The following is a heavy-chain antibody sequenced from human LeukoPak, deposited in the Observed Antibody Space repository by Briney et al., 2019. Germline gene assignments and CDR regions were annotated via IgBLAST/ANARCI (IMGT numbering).Heavy chain of an antibody. CDR2: ISGSGGST. V-gene: IGHV3-23*01. J-gene: IGHJ4*02. CDR1: GFTVSSNY. Sequence: GGSLRLSCAASGFTVSSNYMSWVRQAPGKGLEWVSTISGSGGSTNYADSVKGRFTISRDNFKDTLYLQMNSLRAEDTAVYYCAKVPVAYYFDNWGQGTLVTVSS. CDR3: AKVPVAYYFDN. D-gene: IGHD6-19*01.